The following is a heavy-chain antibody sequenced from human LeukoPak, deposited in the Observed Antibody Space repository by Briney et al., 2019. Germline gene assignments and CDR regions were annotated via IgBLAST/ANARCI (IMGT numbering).Heavy chain of an antibody. Sequence: GGSLRLSCAASGFTFSSYAMTWVRQAPGQELEWVSGITSGGGTYYADSVKGRFTISRDNSKNTLYVQMNSLRAEDTAVYYCAKSVGSGSYYNNDCWGQGTLVTVSS. D-gene: IGHD3-10*01. CDR2: ITSGGGT. V-gene: IGHV3-23*01. CDR3: AKSVGSGSYYNNDC. CDR1: GFTFSSYA. J-gene: IGHJ4*02.